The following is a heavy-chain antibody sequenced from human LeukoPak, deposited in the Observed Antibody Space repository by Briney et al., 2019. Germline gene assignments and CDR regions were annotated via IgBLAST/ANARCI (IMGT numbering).Heavy chain of an antibody. CDR2: IYYRGRI. Sequence: SETLSPTRSVSGDSISSYYWSCIRHPPGEGREWLGHIYYRGRINFTPSLKRRITIPVYTSKTPFSLKRTSVTAADTAVYYCARDLGYASGYLGDYYYMDVWGKGTTVTVSS. CDR3: ARDLGYASGYLGDYYYMDV. D-gene: IGHD6-19*01. V-gene: IGHV4-59*01. CDR1: GDSISSYY. J-gene: IGHJ6*03.